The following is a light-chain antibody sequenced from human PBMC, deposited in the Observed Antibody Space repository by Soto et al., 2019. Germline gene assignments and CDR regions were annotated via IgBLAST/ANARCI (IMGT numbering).Light chain of an antibody. CDR1: QSLVDSDGNTF. CDR2: KVS. CDR3: MQGRQWPYT. J-gene: IGKJ2*01. V-gene: IGKV2-30*01. Sequence: DIVMTQSPFSLPVTLGQPASISCRSSQSLVDSDGNTFLNWFQQRPGQSPRRLIHKVSARDSGVPDRFSCSGCGTDFTLIISRVEAVDVWVYYCMQGRQWPYTFGQGTKLEIK.